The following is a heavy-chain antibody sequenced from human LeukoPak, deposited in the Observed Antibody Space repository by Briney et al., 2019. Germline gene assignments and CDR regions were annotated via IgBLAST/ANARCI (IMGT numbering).Heavy chain of an antibody. CDR1: GGSISSSSYY. V-gene: IGHV4-39*07. J-gene: IGHJ6*02. Sequence: PSETLSLTCTVSGGSISSSSYYWGWIRQPPGKGLEWIGSIYYSGSTYYNPSLKSRVTISVDRSKNQFSLKLSSVTAADTAVYYCARAASDGDYLMDVWGQGTTVTVSS. CDR3: ARAASDGDYLMDV. D-gene: IGHD4-17*01. CDR2: IYYSGST.